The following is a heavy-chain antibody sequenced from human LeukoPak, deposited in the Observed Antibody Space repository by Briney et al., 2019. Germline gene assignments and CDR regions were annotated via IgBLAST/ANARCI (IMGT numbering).Heavy chain of an antibody. CDR3: ARNNYGDS. CDR1: GFTFSSFD. V-gene: IGHV3-48*03. Sequence: GGSLRLSCAASGFTFSSFDMNWVRQAPGKGLEWISYISSGGRTIYYADSVKGRFTISRDNAKNLLYLQMNSLRAEDTAVYYCARNNYGDSWGQGTRVTVSS. CDR2: ISSGGRTI. J-gene: IGHJ4*02.